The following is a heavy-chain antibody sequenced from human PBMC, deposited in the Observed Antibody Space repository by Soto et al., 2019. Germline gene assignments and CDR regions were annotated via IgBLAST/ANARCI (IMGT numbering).Heavy chain of an antibody. CDR3: ARAVAVAADFDY. CDR2: IYYAGSF. J-gene: IGHJ4*02. D-gene: IGHD6-19*01. CDR1: NGSISPYY. Sequence: SETLSLTCTVSNGSISPYYWSWIRQSSGKGLEWIGYIYYAGSFTYNPSLKSRVTISLNTSKNEVSLRLTSVTAADTAVYYCARAVAVAADFDYWGQGTLVTVSS. V-gene: IGHV4-59*08.